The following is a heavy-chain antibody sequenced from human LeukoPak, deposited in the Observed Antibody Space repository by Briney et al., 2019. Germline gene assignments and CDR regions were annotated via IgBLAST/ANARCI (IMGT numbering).Heavy chain of an antibody. CDR1: GFTFSSYE. CDR3: AKSNGYGLVDI. D-gene: IGHD3-10*01. CDR2: IFYSGST. Sequence: LRLSCAASGFTFSSYEMSWVRQAPRKGLEWIGNIFYSGSTYYSPSLRSRVTISLDTSRNQFSLKLNSVTAADTAVYYCAKSNGYGLVDIWGQGTMVTVSS. V-gene: IGHV4-59*12. J-gene: IGHJ3*02.